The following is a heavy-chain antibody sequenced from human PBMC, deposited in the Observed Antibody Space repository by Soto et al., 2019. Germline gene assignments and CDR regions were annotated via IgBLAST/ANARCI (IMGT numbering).Heavy chain of an antibody. V-gene: IGHV4-39*01. D-gene: IGHD5-12*01. CDR1: GGSISSSSYY. CDR3: ARQGYDFDY. J-gene: IGHJ4*02. Sequence: SETLSLTCTVSGGSISSSSYYWGWIRQPPGKGLEWIGSIYYSGSTYYNPSLKSRVTISVDTSKNQFSLKLSSVTAADTAVYYCARQGYDFDYWGQGTLVTVSS. CDR2: IYYSGST.